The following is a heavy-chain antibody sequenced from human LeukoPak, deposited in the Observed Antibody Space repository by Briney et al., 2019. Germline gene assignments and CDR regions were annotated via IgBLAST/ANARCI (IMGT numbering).Heavy chain of an antibody. J-gene: IGHJ3*02. D-gene: IGHD1-26*01. Sequence: GGSLRLSCAASGFTLSSYEMNWVRQAPGKGLEWVSYISSSGSTIYYADSVKGRFTISRDNAKNSLYLQMNSLRAEDTAVYYCARDTYYAFDIWGQGTMVTVSS. V-gene: IGHV3-48*03. CDR1: GFTLSSYE. CDR2: ISSSGSTI. CDR3: ARDTYYAFDI.